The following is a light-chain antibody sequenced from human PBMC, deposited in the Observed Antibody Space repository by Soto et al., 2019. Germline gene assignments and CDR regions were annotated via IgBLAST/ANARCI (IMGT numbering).Light chain of an antibody. CDR3: HQLNSYPVT. CDR1: QGISNY. Sequence: DIQLTQSPSFMSASVGDRVTIICRASQGISNYLAWYQQKSERAPELLIYAAFTLQSGVPSRFSGSGSGTEFTHTISSLQPEDFATYYCHQLNSYPVTFGQGTKLEIK. CDR2: AAF. V-gene: IGKV1-9*01. J-gene: IGKJ2*01.